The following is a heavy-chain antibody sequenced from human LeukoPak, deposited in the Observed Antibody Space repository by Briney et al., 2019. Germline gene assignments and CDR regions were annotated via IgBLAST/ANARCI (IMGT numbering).Heavy chain of an antibody. J-gene: IGHJ4*02. Sequence: ASVNVSCKASGYTFTSYDINWVRQATGQGLEWMGWMNPNSGNTGYAQKFQGRVTMTRNTSISTAYMELSSLRSEDTAVYYCARGDLRRYYGSGNHNFDYWGQGTLVTVSS. CDR2: MNPNSGNT. CDR3: ARGDLRRYYGSGNHNFDY. V-gene: IGHV1-8*01. D-gene: IGHD3-10*01. CDR1: GYTFTSYD.